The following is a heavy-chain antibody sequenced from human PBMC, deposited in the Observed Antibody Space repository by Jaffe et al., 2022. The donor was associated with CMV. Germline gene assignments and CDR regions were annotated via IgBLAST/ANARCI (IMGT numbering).Heavy chain of an antibody. CDR1: GFIFSSFA. CDR3: VRGTYDFWSPYFDY. V-gene: IGHV3-64D*06. D-gene: IGHD3-3*01. CDR2: ISSNGGST. J-gene: IGHJ4*02. Sequence: EVQLVQSGGGLVQPGGSPRLSCSTSGFIFSSFAMHWVRQAPGKGLEYVAGISSNGGSTDYTDSVKDRFTISRDNSKNRMYLQMSSLRAEDTAVYYCVRGTYDFWSPYFDYWGQGTLVTVSS.